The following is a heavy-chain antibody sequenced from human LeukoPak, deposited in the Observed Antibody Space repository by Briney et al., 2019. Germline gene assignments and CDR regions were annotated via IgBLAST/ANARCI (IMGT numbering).Heavy chain of an antibody. CDR1: GYSISSGYY. V-gene: IGHV4-38-2*01. CDR2: IYHSGST. Sequence: SETLSPTCAVSGYSISSGYYWGWIRQPPGKGLEWIGSIYHSGSTYYNPSLKSRVTISVDTSKNQFSLKLSSVTAADTAVYYCARGSIAAAYPYYFDYWGQGTLVTVSS. J-gene: IGHJ4*02. D-gene: IGHD6-13*01. CDR3: ARGSIAAAYPYYFDY.